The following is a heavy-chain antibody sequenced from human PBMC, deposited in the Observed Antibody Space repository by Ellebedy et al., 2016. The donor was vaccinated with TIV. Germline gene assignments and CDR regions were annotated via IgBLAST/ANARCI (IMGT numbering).Heavy chain of an antibody. CDR3: ARDLTGSLDY. D-gene: IGHD3-9*01. J-gene: IGHJ4*02. CDR2: ISSSGDSL. V-gene: IGHV3-11*04. Sequence: GESLKISXAASGFTFSDYYMSWIRQAPGKGLEWVSHISSSGDSLNYADSVKGRFTISRDNAKNILYLQMNSLRAEDTAVYYCARDLTGSLDYWGQGTLVTVSS. CDR1: GFTFSDYY.